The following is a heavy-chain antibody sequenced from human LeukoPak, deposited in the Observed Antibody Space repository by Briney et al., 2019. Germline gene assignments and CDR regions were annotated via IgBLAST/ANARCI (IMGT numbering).Heavy chain of an antibody. J-gene: IGHJ4*02. CDR1: GGSFSGYY. CDR3: ARAISGDYDSSGYSLFDY. D-gene: IGHD3-22*01. Sequence: SETLSLTCAVYGGSFSGYYWSWICQPPGKGLEWIGEINHSGSTNYNPSLKSRVTISVDTSKNQFSLKLSSVTAADTAVYYCARAISGDYDSSGYSLFDYWGQGTLVTVSS. V-gene: IGHV4-34*01. CDR2: INHSGST.